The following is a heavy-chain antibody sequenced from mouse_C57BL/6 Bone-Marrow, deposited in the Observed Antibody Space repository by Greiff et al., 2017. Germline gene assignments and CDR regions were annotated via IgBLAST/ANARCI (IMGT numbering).Heavy chain of an antibody. J-gene: IGHJ4*01. CDR3: ARSRWLLNMDY. D-gene: IGHD2-3*01. CDR1: GYTFTSSW. Sequence: QVQLQQPGAELVKPGASVKLSCKASGYTFTSSWMHWVKQRPGQGLEWIGMIHPNSGSTNYNEKFKSKATLTVDKSSSTAYMQLSSLTSEDSAVYYCARSRWLLNMDYWGQGTSVTVSS. CDR2: IHPNSGST. V-gene: IGHV1-64*01.